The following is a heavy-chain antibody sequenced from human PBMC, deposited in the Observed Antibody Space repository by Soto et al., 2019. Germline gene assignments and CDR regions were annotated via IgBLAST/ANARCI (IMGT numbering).Heavy chain of an antibody. CDR3: ARGSSNYDILTGYWSHYFDY. D-gene: IGHD3-9*01. V-gene: IGHV1-69*02. Sequence: ASVEVSCKASGGTFSSYTISWVRQAPGQGPEWMGRIIPILGIANYAQKFQGRVTITADKSTSTAYMELSSLRSEDTAVYYCARGSSNYDILTGYWSHYFDYWGQGTLVTVSS. CDR2: IIPILGIA. CDR1: GGTFSSYT. J-gene: IGHJ4*02.